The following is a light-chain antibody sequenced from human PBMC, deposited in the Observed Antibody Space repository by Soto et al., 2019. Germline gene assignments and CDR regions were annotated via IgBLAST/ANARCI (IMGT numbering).Light chain of an antibody. CDR3: SSYTTSNTRQIV. Sequence: QSVLTQPASVSGPPGQSITISCTGTSSDVGGYNYVSWYQHHPGKAPKLMIYDVSNRPSGVPNRFSGSKSGNTASLTISGLQPEDEADYYCSSYTTSNTRQIVFGTGTKVTVL. J-gene: IGLJ1*01. CDR1: SSDVGGYNY. V-gene: IGLV2-14*03. CDR2: DVS.